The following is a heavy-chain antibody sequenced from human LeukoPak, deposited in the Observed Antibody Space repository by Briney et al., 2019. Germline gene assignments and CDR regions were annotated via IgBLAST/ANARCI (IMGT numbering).Heavy chain of an antibody. Sequence: SETLSLTCTVSGGPISSSSYYWGWIRQPPGKGLEWIGSIYYSGSTYYNPSPKSRVTISVDTSKNQFSLKLSSVTAADTAVYYCARHKLIAAAGNWFDPWGQGTLVTVSS. J-gene: IGHJ5*02. D-gene: IGHD6-13*01. CDR2: IYYSGST. V-gene: IGHV4-39*01. CDR1: GGPISSSSYY. CDR3: ARHKLIAAAGNWFDP.